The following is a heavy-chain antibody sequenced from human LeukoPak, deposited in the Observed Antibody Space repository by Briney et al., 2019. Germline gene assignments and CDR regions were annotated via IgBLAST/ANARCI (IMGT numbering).Heavy chain of an antibody. D-gene: IGHD4-17*01. CDR2: INQDGSEK. CDR1: GFTFSNFW. Sequence: PGGSLRLSCAASGFTFSNFWMSWVRQAPGKGLEWVASINQDGSEKYYVDSVKGRFTISRDDAKNSLYLQMNSLKTEDTAVYYCTTATVTTLFDYWGQGTLVTVSS. V-gene: IGHV3-7*03. J-gene: IGHJ4*02. CDR3: TTATVTTLFDY.